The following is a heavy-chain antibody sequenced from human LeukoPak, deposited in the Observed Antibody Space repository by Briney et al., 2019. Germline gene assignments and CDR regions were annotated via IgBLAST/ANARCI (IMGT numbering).Heavy chain of an antibody. CDR3: VEAYSNSWHNFQH. CDR1: GFTFSSYG. J-gene: IGHJ1*01. Sequence: GGSLRLSCAASGFTFSSYGMHWVRQAPGKVLEWVAVISYDGSQKYYADSVKGRFTISRDNSKNTLFLQMNSLRAEDTAIYYCVEAYSNSWHNFQHWGQGTLVTVSS. CDR2: ISYDGSQK. V-gene: IGHV3-30-3*02. D-gene: IGHD6-13*01.